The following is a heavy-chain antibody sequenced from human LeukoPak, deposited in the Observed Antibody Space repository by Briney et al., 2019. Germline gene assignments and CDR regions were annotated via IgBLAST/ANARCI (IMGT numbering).Heavy chain of an antibody. D-gene: IGHD6-6*01. J-gene: IGHJ4*02. CDR1: GFTVTSYG. CDR2: ISYDGSNQ. V-gene: IGHV3-30*18. Sequence: EAGGTLRISGAASGFTVTSYGMHWVPQAPGKGLEGGADISYDGSNQYYADSVKGRFTLSRDNSKNTLYLQMNSLRADDTAVYYCAKDGGRCIAARPADYWGQGTLVTVSS. CDR3: AKDGGRCIAARPADY.